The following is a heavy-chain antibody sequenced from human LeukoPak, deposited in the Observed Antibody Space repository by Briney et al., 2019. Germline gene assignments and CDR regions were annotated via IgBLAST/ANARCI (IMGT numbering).Heavy chain of an antibody. CDR3: ARDRDFNFDY. V-gene: IGHV3-33*01. CDR2: ISHDGTFQ. D-gene: IGHD3-9*01. Sequence: AGGSLRLSCAASGFSLSSFGMHWVRQAPGKGLEWVAVISHDGTFQNYADSVKGRFTISRDTSKNTLYLEMNSLRAEDTALFYCARDRDFNFDYWGQGTLVTVS. CDR1: GFSLSSFG. J-gene: IGHJ4*02.